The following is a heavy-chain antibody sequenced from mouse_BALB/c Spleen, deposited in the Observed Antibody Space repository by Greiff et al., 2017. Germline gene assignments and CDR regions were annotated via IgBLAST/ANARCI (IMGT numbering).Heavy chain of an antibody. Sequence: EVKLVESGPGLVKPSQSLSLTCSVTGYSITSGYYWNWIRQFPGNQLEWMGYISYDGSNNYNPSLKNRISITRDTSKNQFFLKLNSVTTEDTATYYCARGLYDGYYSLAYWGQGTLVTVSA. V-gene: IGHV3-6*02. CDR2: ISYDGSN. J-gene: IGHJ3*01. CDR1: GYSITSGYY. D-gene: IGHD2-3*01. CDR3: ARGLYDGYYSLAY.